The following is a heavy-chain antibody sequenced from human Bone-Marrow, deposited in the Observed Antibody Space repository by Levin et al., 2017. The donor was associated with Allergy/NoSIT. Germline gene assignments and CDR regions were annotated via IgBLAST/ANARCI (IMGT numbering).Heavy chain of an antibody. V-gene: IGHV5-51*01. D-gene: IGHD1-1*01. CDR3: ARHDQLAYCLYY. CDR2: VYPGDSDT. Sequence: GGSLRLSCKGSGYSFTNYWIGWVRQIPGKGLEWMGIVYPGDSDTRYNPLFQGQVTLSADKSISTAYLQWRSLKAADTAIYYCARHDQLAYCLYYWGQGTLVSVSS. CDR1: GYSFTNYW. J-gene: IGHJ4*02.